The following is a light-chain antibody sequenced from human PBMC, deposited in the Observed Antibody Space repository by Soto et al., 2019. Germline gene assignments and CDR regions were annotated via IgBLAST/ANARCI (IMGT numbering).Light chain of an antibody. Sequence: DIQMNQSPSTLSASVGDRVTITCRASQSISSWLAWYQQKTGKAPKLLIYKASSLESGVPSRFSGSGSGTEFTLTISSLQPDDFATYYCQQYNSYSPTFGGGTKVDIK. J-gene: IGKJ4*01. V-gene: IGKV1-5*03. CDR2: KAS. CDR3: QQYNSYSPT. CDR1: QSISSW.